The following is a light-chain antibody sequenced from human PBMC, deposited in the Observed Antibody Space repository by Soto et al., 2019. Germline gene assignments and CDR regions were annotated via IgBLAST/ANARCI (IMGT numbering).Light chain of an antibody. CDR3: QQYDKWPLT. Sequence: EIVMTQSPATLSVSPGERASLSCRASQSVSSLLAWYQQKRGQAPRLLIYGASTRATGIPGRFSGSGSGTEFTLTISSLQSEDSAVYYCQQYDKWPLTFGGGTKVEIK. CDR2: GAS. V-gene: IGKV3-15*01. J-gene: IGKJ4*01. CDR1: QSVSSL.